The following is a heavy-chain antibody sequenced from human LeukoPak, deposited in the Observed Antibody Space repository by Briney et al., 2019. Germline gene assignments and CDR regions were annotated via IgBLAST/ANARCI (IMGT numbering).Heavy chain of an antibody. D-gene: IGHD3-3*01. CDR3: ARRPIARGFGVDNWFDP. V-gene: IGHV4-59*02. Sequence: SETLSLTCTVSGASVSNYYWNWIRQPPGKGLEWIGCIYYSGSTNYNPSLMSRVTISVDTSKNQFSLKLSSLTAADTVVYFCARRPIARGFGVDNWFDPWGQGTLVTVSS. CDR1: GASVSNYY. J-gene: IGHJ5*02. CDR2: IYYSGST.